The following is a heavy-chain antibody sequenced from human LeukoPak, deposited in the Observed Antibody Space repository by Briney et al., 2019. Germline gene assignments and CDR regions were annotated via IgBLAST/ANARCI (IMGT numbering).Heavy chain of an antibody. V-gene: IGHV3-23*01. J-gene: IGHJ3*02. CDR3: AKNTGSYYGAFDI. Sequence: GGSLRLSCAASGFTFSSYAMSWVCQAPGKGLEWVSGINNSGGSTYYADSVKGRFTISRDNSKNTLCLQMNSLRVEDTAVYYCAKNTGSYYGAFDIWGQGTMVTFSS. CDR1: GFTFSSYA. D-gene: IGHD1-26*01. CDR2: INNSGGST.